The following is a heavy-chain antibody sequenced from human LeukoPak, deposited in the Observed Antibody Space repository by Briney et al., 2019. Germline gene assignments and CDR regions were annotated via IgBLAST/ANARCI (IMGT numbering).Heavy chain of an antibody. CDR1: GGSISSNSYY. J-gene: IGHJ4*02. D-gene: IGHD5-12*01. CDR3: ARYHSGYDDY. V-gene: IGHV4-39*07. CDR2: MYYSGSV. Sequence: SETLSLTCTVSGGSISSNSYYWGWIRQPPGKGLEWIGSMYYSGSVVYNPSLKSRVTMSVDTSKNQFSLKLSSVTAADTAVYYCARYHSGYDDYWGQGTLVTVSS.